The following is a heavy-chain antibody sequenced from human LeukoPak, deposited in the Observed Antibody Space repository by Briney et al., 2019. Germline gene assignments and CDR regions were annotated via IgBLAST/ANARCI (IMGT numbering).Heavy chain of an antibody. V-gene: IGHV3-15*07. Sequence: GGSLRLSCAASGFTLSNAGMNGVREAPGRGLEWVGRIKSKTDGGTTDYAAPVKGRFTISRDNSKNTLYLQMNSLRAEDTAVYYCARGLVAAAGRAFDYWGQGTLVTVSS. J-gene: IGHJ4*02. CDR3: ARGLVAAAGRAFDY. CDR2: IKSKTDGGTT. CDR1: GFTLSNAG. D-gene: IGHD6-13*01.